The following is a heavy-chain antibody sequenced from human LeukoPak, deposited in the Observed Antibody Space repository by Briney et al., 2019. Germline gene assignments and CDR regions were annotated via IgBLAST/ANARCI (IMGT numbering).Heavy chain of an antibody. CDR1: GGSISSSSYY. CDR3: ARTRDGYNRQAAFDI. CDR2: IYYSGST. V-gene: IGHV4-39*07. D-gene: IGHD5-24*01. J-gene: IGHJ3*02. Sequence: SETLSLTCTVSGGSISSSSYYWGWIRQPPGKGLEWIGSIYYSGSTYYNPSLKSRVTISVDTSKNQFSLKLSSVTAADTAVYYCARTRDGYNRQAAFDIWGQGTMVTVSS.